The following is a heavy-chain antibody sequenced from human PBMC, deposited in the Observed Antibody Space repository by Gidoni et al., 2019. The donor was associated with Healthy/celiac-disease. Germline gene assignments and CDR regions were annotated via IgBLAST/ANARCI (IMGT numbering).Heavy chain of an antibody. CDR1: GGSFSGYY. D-gene: IGHD3-10*01. Sequence: QVQLQQWGAGLLKPSETLSLTCAVYGGSFSGYYWSWIRQPPGKGLEWIGEINHSGSTNYNPSLKSRVTISVDTSKNQFSLKLSSVTAADTAVYYCARGRYYYGSGSYYNRNNWFDPWGQGTLVTVSS. J-gene: IGHJ5*02. CDR2: INHSGST. CDR3: ARGRYYYGSGSYYNRNNWFDP. V-gene: IGHV4-34*01.